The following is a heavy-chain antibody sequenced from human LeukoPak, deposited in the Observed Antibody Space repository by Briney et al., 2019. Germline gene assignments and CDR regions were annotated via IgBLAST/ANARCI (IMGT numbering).Heavy chain of an antibody. V-gene: IGHV3-7*01. CDR2: IKQDGSEK. Sequence: PGGSLRLSCAASGFTFSGYWMSWFRQAPGKGLEWVANIKQDGSEKYYVDSVKGRFTISRDNAKNSLYLQMNSLRAEDTAVYYCARSFVYYDSLDYWGQGTLVTVSS. CDR3: ARSFVYYDSLDY. D-gene: IGHD3-22*01. J-gene: IGHJ4*02. CDR1: GFTFSGYW.